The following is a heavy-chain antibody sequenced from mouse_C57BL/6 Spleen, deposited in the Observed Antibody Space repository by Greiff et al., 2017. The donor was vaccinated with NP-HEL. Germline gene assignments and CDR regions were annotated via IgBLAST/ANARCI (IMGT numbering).Heavy chain of an antibody. CDR3: ARYDYGSSHAMDY. D-gene: IGHD1-1*01. CDR2: IYPRSGNT. V-gene: IGHV1-81*01. Sequence: QVQLKQSGAELARPGASVKLSCKASGYTFTSYGISWVKQRTGQGLEWIGEIYPRSGNTYYNEKFKGKATLTADKSSSTAYMELRSLTSEDSAVYFCARYDYGSSHAMDYWGQGTSVTVSS. J-gene: IGHJ4*01. CDR1: GYTFTSYG.